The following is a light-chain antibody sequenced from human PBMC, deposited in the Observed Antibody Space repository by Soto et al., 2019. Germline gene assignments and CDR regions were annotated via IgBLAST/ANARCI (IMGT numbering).Light chain of an antibody. CDR1: QSILYSSNNKNY. J-gene: IGKJ5*01. Sequence: DIVMTQSPDSLAVSLGERATINCKSSQSILYSSNNKNYLTWYQQKPGQPPKLLIYWASTRESGVPDRFSGSGSGLDFTLTISSLQAEDVAVYYCQQYYTTPITFGQGTRLEIK. CDR3: QQYYTTPIT. CDR2: WAS. V-gene: IGKV4-1*01.